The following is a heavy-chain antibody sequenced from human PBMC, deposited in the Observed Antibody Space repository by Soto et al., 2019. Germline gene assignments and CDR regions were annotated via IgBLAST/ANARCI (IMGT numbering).Heavy chain of an antibody. D-gene: IGHD3-10*01. CDR3: ASLMDTMVRGVIKSHFDY. CDR2: IYYSGST. V-gene: IGHV4-39*01. CDR1: GGSISSSSYY. Sequence: PSETLSLTCTVSGGSISSSSYYWGWIRQPPGKGLEWIGSIYYSGSTYYNPSLKSRVTISVDTSKNQFSLKLSSVTAADTAVYYCASLMDTMVRGVIKSHFDYWGQGTLVTVSS. J-gene: IGHJ4*02.